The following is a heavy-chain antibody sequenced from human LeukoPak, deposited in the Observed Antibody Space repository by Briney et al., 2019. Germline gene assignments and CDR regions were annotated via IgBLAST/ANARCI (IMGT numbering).Heavy chain of an antibody. J-gene: IGHJ3*02. CDR1: GFTFSSYW. CDR3: AKPLQNYYDSWAFDI. D-gene: IGHD3-22*01. Sequence: PGGSLRLSCAASGFTFSSYWMSWVRQAPGKGLEWVSAISGSGGSTYYADSVKGRFTISRDNSKNTLYLQMNSLRAEDTAVYYCAKPLQNYYDSWAFDIWGQGTMVTVSS. CDR2: ISGSGGST. V-gene: IGHV3-23*01.